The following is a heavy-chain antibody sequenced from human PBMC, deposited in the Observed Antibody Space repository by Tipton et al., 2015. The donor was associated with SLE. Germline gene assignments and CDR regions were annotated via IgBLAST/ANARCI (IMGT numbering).Heavy chain of an antibody. D-gene: IGHD2-8*02. J-gene: IGHJ6*02. CDR2: IHSSGRT. Sequence: TLSLTCTVSGGSISSYYWSWIRQPPGKGLEWIAYIHSSGRTNYSPSLKSRLTISLDTSKNQFSLNLTSVTAADTAVFYCARSPNKDCTGGVCFHGLDVWGQGTTVTVSS. CDR3: ARSPNKDCTGGVCFHGLDV. CDR1: GGSISSYY. V-gene: IGHV4-59*01.